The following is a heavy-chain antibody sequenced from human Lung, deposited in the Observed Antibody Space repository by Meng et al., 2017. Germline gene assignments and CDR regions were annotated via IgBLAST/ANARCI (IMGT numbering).Heavy chain of an antibody. D-gene: IGHD4-23*01. CDR3: ARGSTTVVTAEDS. CDR1: GFSMSSGGYY. Sequence: SETLSLTCTVSGFSMSSGGYYWSWIRQHPGKGLEWIGYIYYSGSTSYNPSLKSRLTISVDTSKNQFYLKLTSVTAADTAVYYCARGSTTVVTAEDSWGQGTLVTVSS. J-gene: IGHJ4*02. CDR2: IYYSGST. V-gene: IGHV4-31*03.